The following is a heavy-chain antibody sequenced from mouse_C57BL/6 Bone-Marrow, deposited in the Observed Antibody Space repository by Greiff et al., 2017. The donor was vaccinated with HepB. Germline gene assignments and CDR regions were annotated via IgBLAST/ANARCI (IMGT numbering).Heavy chain of an antibody. V-gene: IGHV1-26*01. J-gene: IGHJ4*01. CDR1: GYTFTDYY. D-gene: IGHD3-2*02. CDR3: ARGRQLRDYYAMDY. CDR2: INPNNGGT. Sequence: VQLQQSGPELVKPGASVKISCKASGYTFTDYYMNWVKQSHGKSLEWIGDINPNNGGTSYNQKFKGKATLTVDKSSSTAYMELRSLTSEDSAVYYCARGRQLRDYYAMDYWGQGTSVTVSS.